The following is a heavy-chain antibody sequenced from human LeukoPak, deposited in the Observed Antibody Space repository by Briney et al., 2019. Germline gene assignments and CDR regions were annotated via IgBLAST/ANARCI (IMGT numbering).Heavy chain of an antibody. CDR2: INHSGST. Sequence: PSETLSLTCAVYGGSFSGYYWSWIRQPPGKGLEWIGEINHSGSTNYNPSLKSRVTISVDTSKRQFSLKLSSVTAADTAVYYCVTYYFDSSGPKKNYWGQGTLVTVSS. J-gene: IGHJ4*02. CDR3: VTYYFDSSGPKKNY. CDR1: GGSFSGYY. V-gene: IGHV4-34*01. D-gene: IGHD3-22*01.